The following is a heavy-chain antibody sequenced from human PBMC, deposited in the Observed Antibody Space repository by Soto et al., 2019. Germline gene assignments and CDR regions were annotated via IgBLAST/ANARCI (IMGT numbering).Heavy chain of an antibody. CDR3: ARDRSGMFGSGWSKY. CDR1: GFTFSSYA. CDR2: ISSNGGST. V-gene: IGHV3-64*01. D-gene: IGHD6-19*01. Sequence: GGSLRLSCAASGFTFSSYAMHWVRQAPGKGLEYVSAISSNGGSTYYANSVKGRFTISRDNSKNTLYLQMGSLRAEDMAVYYCARDRSGMFGSGWSKYWGQGTLVTVSS. J-gene: IGHJ4*02.